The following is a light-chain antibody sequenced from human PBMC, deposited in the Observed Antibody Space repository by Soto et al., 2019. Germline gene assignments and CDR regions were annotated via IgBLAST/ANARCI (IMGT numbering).Light chain of an antibody. V-gene: IGLV2-14*02. CDR3: SSYSSSSTHYV. CDR1: SSDVGTYDL. Sequence: QSVLTQPASVSGSPGQSVTISCTGSSSDVGTYDLVSWYQQYPAKAPKLMIYEVSSRPSGVSDRFSGSKSGRTASLTISGLQSEDEADYYCSSYSSSSTHYVFGTGTKLTVL. CDR2: EVS. J-gene: IGLJ1*01.